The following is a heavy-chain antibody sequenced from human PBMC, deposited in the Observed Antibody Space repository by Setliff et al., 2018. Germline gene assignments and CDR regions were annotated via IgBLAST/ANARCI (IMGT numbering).Heavy chain of an antibody. D-gene: IGHD2-2*01. Sequence: ASVKVSCKASGYTFTGYHIHWVRQAPGQGLEWMGWINPNTGGTNYAQKFQGRVTLTRDTSIRTSYMELNSLTSDDTAVYYCARLAAIPEPGIGILAWGQGTLGTVPQ. J-gene: IGHJ4*02. CDR1: GYTFTGYH. CDR2: INPNTGGT. V-gene: IGHV1-2*02. CDR3: ARLAAIPEPGIGILA.